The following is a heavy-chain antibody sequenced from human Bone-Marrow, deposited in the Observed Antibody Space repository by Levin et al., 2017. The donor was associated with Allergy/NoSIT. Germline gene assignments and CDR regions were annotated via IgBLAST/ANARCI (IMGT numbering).Heavy chain of an antibody. V-gene: IGHV4-59*01. CDR2: IYYSGST. J-gene: IGHJ4*02. Sequence: MSSETLSLTCTVSGGSISSYYWSWIRQPPGKGLEWIGYIYYSGSTNYNPSLKSRVAISVDTSKNQFSLKLSSVTAADTAVYYCARGGRGAAAGFDYWGQGTLVTVSS. CDR3: ARGGRGAAAGFDY. CDR1: GGSISSYY. D-gene: IGHD6-13*01.